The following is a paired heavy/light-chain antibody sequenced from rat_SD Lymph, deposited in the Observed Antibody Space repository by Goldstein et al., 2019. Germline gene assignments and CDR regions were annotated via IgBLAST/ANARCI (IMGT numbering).Light chain of an antibody. CDR2: NAN. V-gene: IGKV12S36*01. Sequence: DIQMTQSPASLSASLGETVTIECRASEDIYNGLAWYQQKPGKSPQLLIYNANSLHTGVPSRFSGSGSGTQYSLKINSLQSEDVASYFCQQYYDYPPYTFGAGTKLELK. J-gene: IGKJ2-3*01. CDR1: EDIYNG. CDR3: QQYYDYPPYT.
Heavy chain of an antibody. CDR3: ARHINYVDY. V-gene: IGHV5-34*01. Sequence: EVQLVESGGGLVQPGRSLKLSCVASGFTFSNYGMNWIRQAPGKGLEWVAYISSGSSYIYYAETVKGRFTISRDNAKNTLYLQMTSLRSEDTALYYCARHINYVDYWGQGVMVTVSS. CDR1: GFTFSNYG. CDR2: ISSGSSYI. D-gene: IGHD1-12*01. J-gene: IGHJ2*01.